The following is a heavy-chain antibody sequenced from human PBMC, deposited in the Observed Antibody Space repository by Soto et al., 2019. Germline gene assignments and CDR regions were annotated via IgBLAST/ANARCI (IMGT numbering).Heavy chain of an antibody. V-gene: IGHV4-4*02. Sequence: SETLSLTCGVSGGTIRSPDWWTWVRQPPGKGLEWIGEIFQSGSTNYTPSLESRVTISVDKSKNQFSLTLTSVTATDTAVYFCARGRGRYSSGWSWFDPWGQGILVTVSS. CDR2: IFQSGST. CDR3: ARGRGRYSSGWSWFDP. J-gene: IGHJ5*02. CDR1: GGTIRSPDW. D-gene: IGHD6-19*01.